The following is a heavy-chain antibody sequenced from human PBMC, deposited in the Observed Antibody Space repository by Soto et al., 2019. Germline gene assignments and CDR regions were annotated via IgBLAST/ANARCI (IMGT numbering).Heavy chain of an antibody. CDR3: ARKNYFASGSLLLDP. V-gene: IGHV4-34*01. CDR2: IYHSGST. J-gene: IGHJ5*02. D-gene: IGHD3-10*01. CDR1: GGSFSGYY. Sequence: SETLSLTCAVYGGSFSGYYWSWIRQPPGKGLEWIGEIYHSGSTNYNPSLKSRVTISVDKSNNQFSLKLSSVTAADTAVYYCARKNYFASGSLLLDPWGQGTLVTVSS.